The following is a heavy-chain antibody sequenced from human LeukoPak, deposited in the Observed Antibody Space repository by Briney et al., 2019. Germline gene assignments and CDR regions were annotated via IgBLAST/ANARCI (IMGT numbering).Heavy chain of an antibody. CDR3: ARADCSGSTCYLRRSWFDP. D-gene: IGHD2-2*01. V-gene: IGHV3-48*03. J-gene: IGHJ5*02. CDR2: ITSSGSDT. CDR1: GFTFGSFE. Sequence: LPGGSLRLSCAASGFTFGSFEMNWVRQAPGRGLEWVSFITSSGSDTYADSVRGRFATSRDNAKDSLYLQMNSLRAEDTAVYYCARADCSGSTCYLRRSWFDPWGQGTLVTVSS.